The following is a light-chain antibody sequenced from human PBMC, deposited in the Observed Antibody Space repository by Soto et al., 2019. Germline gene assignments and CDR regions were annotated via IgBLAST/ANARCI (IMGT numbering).Light chain of an antibody. CDR2: DNN. CDR3: GTWDSSLSAVV. V-gene: IGLV1-51*01. Sequence: QSVLTQPPSVSAAPGQKVAISCSGSSSNIGTYYVSWYQHVPGAAPKLLIYDNNERPSGIPDRFSGSKSGTSATLGITGLQTEDEADYHCGTWDSSLSAVVFGVGTKLTVL. J-gene: IGLJ2*01. CDR1: SSNIGTYY.